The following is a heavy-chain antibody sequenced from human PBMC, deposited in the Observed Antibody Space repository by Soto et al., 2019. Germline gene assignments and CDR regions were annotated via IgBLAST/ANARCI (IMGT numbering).Heavy chain of an antibody. Sequence: SETLSLTCTVSGGSISSSSYYWGWIRQPPGKGLEWIGSIYYSGSTYYNPSLKSRVTISVDTSKNQFSLKLSSVIAADTAVYYCASGGDYDILTGYYYYYYGMDVWGQGTTVT. CDR1: GGSISSSSYY. J-gene: IGHJ6*02. CDR3: ASGGDYDILTGYYYYYYGMDV. V-gene: IGHV4-39*01. D-gene: IGHD3-9*01. CDR2: IYYSGST.